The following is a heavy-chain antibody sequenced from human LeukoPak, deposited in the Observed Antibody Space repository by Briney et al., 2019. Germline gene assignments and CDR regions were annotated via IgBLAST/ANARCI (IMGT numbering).Heavy chain of an antibody. CDR3: ARRVIWSGSKRENWFDP. CDR2: IYTSGST. CDR1: GGSISSGSYY. J-gene: IGHJ5*02. V-gene: IGHV4-61*02. D-gene: IGHD3-3*01. Sequence: SETLSLTCTVSGGSISSGSYYWSWIRQPAGKGLEWIGRIYTSGSTNYNPSLKSRVTISVDTSKNQFSLKLSSVTAADTAVYYCARRVIWSGSKRENWFDPWGQGTLVTVSS.